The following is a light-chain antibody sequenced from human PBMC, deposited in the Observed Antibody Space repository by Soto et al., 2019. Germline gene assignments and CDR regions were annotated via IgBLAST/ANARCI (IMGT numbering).Light chain of an antibody. CDR1: QSVSNNY. J-gene: IGKJ1*01. CDR2: GAS. CDR3: QQYGSSGT. V-gene: IGKV3-20*01. Sequence: MVFTQSACTLSLSPGERATLSCRASQSVSNNYLAWYQQKPGQAPRLLIYGASNRATGIPDRFSGSGSETDFTLTISRLEPEDFAVYYCQQYGSSGTFGQGTKVDNK.